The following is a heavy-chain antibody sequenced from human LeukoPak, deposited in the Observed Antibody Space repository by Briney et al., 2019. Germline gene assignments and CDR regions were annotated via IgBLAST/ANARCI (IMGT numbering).Heavy chain of an antibody. CDR1: GYSISSGYF. J-gene: IGHJ4*02. Sequence: PSETLSLTCTVSGYSISSGYFWGWIRQPPGKGLEWIGSFYHSGITYYNPSLKSRVTISVDTSKNQFSLKLSSVTAADTAVYYCARGRIAAATLDYWGQGTLVTVSS. V-gene: IGHV4-38-2*02. CDR3: ARGRIAAATLDY. CDR2: FYHSGIT. D-gene: IGHD6-13*01.